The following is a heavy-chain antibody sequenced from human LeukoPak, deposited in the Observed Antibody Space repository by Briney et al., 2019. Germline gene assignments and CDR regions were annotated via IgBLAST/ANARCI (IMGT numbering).Heavy chain of an antibody. CDR2: FDPEDGET. D-gene: IGHD3-10*01. CDR1: GYTLTELS. J-gene: IGHJ6*03. V-gene: IGHV1-24*01. Sequence: GASVKVSCKVSGYTLTELSMHWVRQAPGKGLEWMGGFDPEDGETIYAQKFQGRVTMTEDTSTDTAYMELSSLRSEDTAVYYRATGSMVRGVNPRAYYYYMDVWGKGTTVTVSS. CDR3: ATGSMVRGVNPRAYYYYMDV.